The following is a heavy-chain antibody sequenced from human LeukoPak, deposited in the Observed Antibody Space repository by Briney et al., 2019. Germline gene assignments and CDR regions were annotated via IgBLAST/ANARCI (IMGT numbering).Heavy chain of an antibody. V-gene: IGHV4-39*01. CDR3: ARYLNMATTFYFDQ. Sequence: SETLSLTCTVSGGSTSISNYLWGWIRQPPGKGLEWIGSIHYSGSTYYNPSLKSRVTTSVDTSKNQFSLKLSSVTAADTAVYYCARYLNMATTFYFDQWGQGTLVTVSS. D-gene: IGHD5-24*01. CDR2: IHYSGST. CDR1: GGSTSISNYL. J-gene: IGHJ4*02.